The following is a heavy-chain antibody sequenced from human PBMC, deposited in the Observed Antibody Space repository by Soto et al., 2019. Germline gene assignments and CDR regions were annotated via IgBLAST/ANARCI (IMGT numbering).Heavy chain of an antibody. V-gene: IGHV3-33*01. CDR2: IWYDGSNK. CDR3: ARFTMVRGVFDY. CDR1: GFTFSSYG. D-gene: IGHD3-10*01. J-gene: IGHJ4*02. Sequence: QVHLVESGGGVVQPGMSLRLSCAASGFTFSSYGMHWVRQAPGKGLEWVAVIWYDGSNKDYADSVKGRFTISRDNSKNTLYLQMNSRRAEDTAVSYCARFTMVRGVFDYCGQGTLVTVSS.